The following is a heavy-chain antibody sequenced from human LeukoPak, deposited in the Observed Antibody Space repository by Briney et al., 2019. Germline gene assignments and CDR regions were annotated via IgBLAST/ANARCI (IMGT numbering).Heavy chain of an antibody. CDR3: ARDLPDYAITFGGVIAPFDY. V-gene: IGHV3-7*01. J-gene: IGHJ4*02. CDR1: GFTFSSYW. Sequence: GGSLRLSCAASGFTFSSYWMSWVRQAPGKGLEWVANIKQDGSEKYYVDSVKGRFTISRDNAKNSLYLQMYSLRAEDTAVYYCARDLPDYAITFGGVIAPFDYWGQGTLVTVSS. D-gene: IGHD3-16*02. CDR2: IKQDGSEK.